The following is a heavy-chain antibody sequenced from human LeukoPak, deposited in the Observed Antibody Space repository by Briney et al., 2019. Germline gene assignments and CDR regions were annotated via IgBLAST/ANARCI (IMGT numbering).Heavy chain of an antibody. CDR1: GFTFSSYG. Sequence: PGGSLRLSCAASGFTFSSYGMSWVRQAPGKGLEWVSAISGSGGSTYYADSVKGRFTISRDNSKDTLYLQMNSLRTEDTAVYYCAKDGVPDGGGGYNDNWGQGTLVTVSS. CDR3: AKDGVPDGGGGYNDN. V-gene: IGHV3-23*01. D-gene: IGHD3-3*01. J-gene: IGHJ4*02. CDR2: ISGSGGST.